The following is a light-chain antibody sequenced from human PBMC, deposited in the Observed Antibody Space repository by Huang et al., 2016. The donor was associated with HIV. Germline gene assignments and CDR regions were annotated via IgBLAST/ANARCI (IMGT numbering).Light chain of an antibody. Sequence: DIQMTQSPSSLSASVGDRVTITCRASHSLSSYLNWYQPQPGKAPTLLIYAASTLQSGVPSRFSGSGSGTDFTLTISSLQAEDFATYYCQQSYSTPRTFGQGTKLDI. CDR1: HSLSSY. CDR2: AAS. CDR3: QQSYSTPRT. J-gene: IGKJ2*01. V-gene: IGKV1-39*01.